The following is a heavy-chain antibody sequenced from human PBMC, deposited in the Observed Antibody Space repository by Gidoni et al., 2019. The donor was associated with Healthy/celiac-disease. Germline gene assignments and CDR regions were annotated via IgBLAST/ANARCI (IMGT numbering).Heavy chain of an antibody. V-gene: IGHV3-15*01. J-gene: IGHJ4*02. Sequence: EVQLVESGGGLVTPGGSFSRSSAAPGFTSSNAWMSWVRQAPGTGLEWVGRIKSKTDGGTTDYAAPVKGRFTISRDDSKNTLYLQMNSLKTEDTAVYYCTTDSDYGDYEGYGYWGQGTLVTVSS. CDR1: GFTSSNAW. D-gene: IGHD4-17*01. CDR2: IKSKTDGGTT. CDR3: TTDSDYGDYEGYGY.